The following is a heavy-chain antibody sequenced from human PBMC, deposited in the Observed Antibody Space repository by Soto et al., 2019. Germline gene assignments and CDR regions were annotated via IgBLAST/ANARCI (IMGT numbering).Heavy chain of an antibody. CDR3: ARDSTRITMVRGVVWFDP. Sequence: EVQLVESGGGLVKPGGSLRLSCAASGFTFSSYSMNWVRQAPGKGLEWVSSISSSSSYIYYADSVKGRFTISRDNAKNSLYLQMNSLRAEDTAVYYCARDSTRITMVRGVVWFDPWGQGTLVTVSS. J-gene: IGHJ5*02. CDR1: GFTFSSYS. CDR2: ISSSSSYI. D-gene: IGHD3-10*01. V-gene: IGHV3-21*01.